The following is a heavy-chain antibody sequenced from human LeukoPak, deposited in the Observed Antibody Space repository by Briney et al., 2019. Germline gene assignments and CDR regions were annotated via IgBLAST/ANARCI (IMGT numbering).Heavy chain of an antibody. CDR3: AREGYSYGYRL. D-gene: IGHD5-18*01. CDR2: IYYSGST. Sequence: SETLSLTCAVYGGSFSGYYWSWIRQPPGKGLEWIGSIYYSGSTYYNPSLKSRVTISVDTSKNQFSLKLSSVTAADTAVYYCAREGYSYGYRLWGQGTLVTVSS. CDR1: GGSFSGYY. V-gene: IGHV4-34*01. J-gene: IGHJ4*02.